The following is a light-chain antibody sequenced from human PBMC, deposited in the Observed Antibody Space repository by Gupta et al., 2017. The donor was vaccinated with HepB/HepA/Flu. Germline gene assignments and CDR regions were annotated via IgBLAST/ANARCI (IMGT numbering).Light chain of an antibody. CDR3: QQYGGA. CDR2: GAS. J-gene: IGKJ3*01. Sequence: EMVLPQSPGTLSLSLGERATLPCRASQSVSSSYLAWYQQKPGQAPRLLIYGASSRATGIPDSFSGSGSGTDFTLTISRLDPEYFAVYSCQQYGGAFGPGTKVDIK. CDR1: QSVSSSY. V-gene: IGKV3-20*01.